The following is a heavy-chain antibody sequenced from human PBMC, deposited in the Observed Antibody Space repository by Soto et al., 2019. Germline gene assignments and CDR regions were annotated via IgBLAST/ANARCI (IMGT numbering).Heavy chain of an antibody. CDR3: AKDCCGGGTFYSYGMEV. Sequence: GGSLRLSCTASGFTFSNYGIHWIRQAPGKGLEWVALISYDGSNKFYADSVKCRFTISRDNSKNTLYLQMNSLRPEDTAVYYCAKDCCGGGTFYSYGMEVWGQGTTVTVSS. D-gene: IGHD2-21*01. CDR2: ISYDGSNK. J-gene: IGHJ6*02. CDR1: GFTFSNYG. V-gene: IGHV3-30*18.